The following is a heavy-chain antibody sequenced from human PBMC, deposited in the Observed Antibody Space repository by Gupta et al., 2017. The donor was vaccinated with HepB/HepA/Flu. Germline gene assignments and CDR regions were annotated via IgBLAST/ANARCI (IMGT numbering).Heavy chain of an antibody. CDR2: ISAYNGRT. V-gene: IGHV1-18*01. Sequence: QVQLVQSGAAVKNPGASVKLSCKASGYTFRNYGFTWVRQAPGQGLEWIGWISAYNGRTDYAQKFQDRVSTTTDPSTTTAYMELRSLRSDDTAVYYCGRWGPMYYYMDVWGKGTTVTVSS. CDR1: GYTFRNYG. CDR3: GRWGPMYYYMDV. J-gene: IGHJ6*03. D-gene: IGHD2-2*01.